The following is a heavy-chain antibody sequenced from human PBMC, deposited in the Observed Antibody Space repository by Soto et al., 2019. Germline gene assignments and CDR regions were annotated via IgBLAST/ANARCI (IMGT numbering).Heavy chain of an antibody. J-gene: IGHJ5*02. CDR2: IYWDDDK. Sequence: QITLKESGPTLVKPTQTLTLTCTFSGFSLSTSGVGVGWIRQPPGKALEWLALIYWDDDKRYSPSLKSRLTTXKXTXXNQVVLTMTNMDPVDTATYYCAHRRPDSGYAAFDPWGQGTLVTVSS. V-gene: IGHV2-5*02. CDR1: GFSLSTSGVG. D-gene: IGHD5-12*01. CDR3: AHRRPDSGYAAFDP.